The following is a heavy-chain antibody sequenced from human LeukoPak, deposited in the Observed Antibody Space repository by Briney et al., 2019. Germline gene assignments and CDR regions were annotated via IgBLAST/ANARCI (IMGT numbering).Heavy chain of an antibody. D-gene: IGHD5-24*01. J-gene: IGHJ2*01. V-gene: IGHV3-13*01. CDR2: IGTAGDT. CDR3: AKNGRQWLQKWYFDL. Sequence: GGSLRLSCAASGFTLSSYAMHWVRQPAGKGLEWVSAIGTAGDTFYPGSVKGRFTISRENAKKSLFLQMNSLRAEDTAVYYCAKNGRQWLQKWYFDLWGRGTLVTVSS. CDR1: GFTLSSYA.